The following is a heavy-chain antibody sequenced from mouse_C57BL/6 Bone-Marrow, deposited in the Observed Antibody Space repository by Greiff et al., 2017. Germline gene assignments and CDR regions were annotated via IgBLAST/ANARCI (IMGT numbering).Heavy chain of an antibody. Sequence: QVQLQQPGAELVMPGASVKLSCKASGYTFTSYWMHWVKQRPGQGLAWIGEIDPSDSYTNYNQKFKGKSTLTVDKSSSTAYMQLSSLTSEDSAVXYCARGGWTYLYFGVWGKGTAVTVSS. CDR3: ARGGWTYLYFGV. CDR1: GYTFTSYW. J-gene: IGHJ1*03. CDR2: IDPSDSYT. V-gene: IGHV1-69*01.